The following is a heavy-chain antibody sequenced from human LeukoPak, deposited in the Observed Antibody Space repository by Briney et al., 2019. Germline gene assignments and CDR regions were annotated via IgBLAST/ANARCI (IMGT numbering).Heavy chain of an antibody. CDR1: GYTFTSYY. J-gene: IGHJ4*02. CDR2: INPSGGST. Sequence: ASVKVSCKASGYTFTSYYMHWVRQAPGQGLEWMGIINPSGGSTSYAQKFQGRVTMTRNTSISTAYMELSSLRSEDTAVYYCARLGRTPRETGGIAAALLDYWGQGTLVTVSS. CDR3: ARLGRTPRETGGIAAALLDY. V-gene: IGHV1-46*01. D-gene: IGHD6-13*01.